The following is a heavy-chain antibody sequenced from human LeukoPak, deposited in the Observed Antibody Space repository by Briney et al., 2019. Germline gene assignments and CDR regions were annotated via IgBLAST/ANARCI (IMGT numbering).Heavy chain of an antibody. V-gene: IGHV1-46*01. J-gene: IGHJ4*02. CDR1: GYTFTSYY. D-gene: IGHD6-19*01. Sequence: ASVKVSCKASGYTFTSYYMHWVRQAPGQGLEWMGIINPSGGSTSYAQKFQGRVTMTRDTSTSTVYMEPSSLRSEDTAVYYCATVWAVAGPDYWGQGTLVTVSS. CDR3: ATVWAVAGPDY. CDR2: INPSGGST.